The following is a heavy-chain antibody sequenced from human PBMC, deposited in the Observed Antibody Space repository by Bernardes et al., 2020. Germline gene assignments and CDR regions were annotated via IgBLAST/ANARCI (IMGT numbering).Heavy chain of an antibody. CDR1: GGSISSGDYY. J-gene: IGHJ4*02. Sequence: SETLSLTCTVSGGSISSGDYYWSWLRQPPGKGLEWIGYIYYSGSTYYNPSLKSRVTISVDTSKNQFSLKLSSVTAADTAVYYCARVLTTVTTTPSRHMDYWGQGTLVTVSS. CDR2: IYYSGST. D-gene: IGHD4-4*01. CDR3: ARVLTTVTTTPSRHMDY. V-gene: IGHV4-30-4*01.